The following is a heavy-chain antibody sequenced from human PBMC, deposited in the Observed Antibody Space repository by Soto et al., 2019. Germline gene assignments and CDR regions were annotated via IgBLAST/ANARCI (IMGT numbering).Heavy chain of an antibody. CDR2: IYHSGST. CDR3: ARVSGRVVPAATYYFDY. J-gene: IGHJ4*02. CDR1: SGSISSSNW. D-gene: IGHD2-2*01. V-gene: IGHV4-4*02. Sequence: SETLSLTCAVSSGSISSSNWWSWVRQPPGKGLEWIGEIYHSGSTNYNPSLKSRVTISVDKSKNQFSLKLSSVTAADTAVYYCARVSGRVVPAATYYFDYWGQGTLVTVSS.